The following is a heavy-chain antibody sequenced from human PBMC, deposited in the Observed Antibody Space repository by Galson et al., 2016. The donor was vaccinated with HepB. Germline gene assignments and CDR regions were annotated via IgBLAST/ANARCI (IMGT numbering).Heavy chain of an antibody. V-gene: IGHV1-46*01. CDR1: GYTFSSYF. Sequence: SVKVSCKAPGYTFSSYFMHWVRQAPGQGLEWMGVMNPNGNKISYAQKFESRVTMTRDTSTSTVYMELNSLRSEDTAVYYCVREILGVVYWGQGSLVTVSS. CDR2: MNPNGNKI. D-gene: IGHD3-3*01. J-gene: IGHJ1*01. CDR3: VREILGVVY.